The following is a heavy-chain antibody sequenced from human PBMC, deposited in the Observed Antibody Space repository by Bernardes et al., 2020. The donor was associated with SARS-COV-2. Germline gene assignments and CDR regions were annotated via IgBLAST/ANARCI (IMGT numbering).Heavy chain of an antibody. CDR3: AKDIVLLWFRGLDA. D-gene: IGHD3-10*01. J-gene: IGHJ5*02. V-gene: IGHV3-23*01. CDR2: ISGSGGDP. Sequence: GGSLRLSCAASGLTLGTYAMTWVRQAPGKGLEWVSAISGSGGDPYSADSVKGRFTISRDNSNNTLYLQMYSLRLEDTAVKYCAKDIVLLWFRGLDAWGQGTLVTVAS. CDR1: GLTLGTYA.